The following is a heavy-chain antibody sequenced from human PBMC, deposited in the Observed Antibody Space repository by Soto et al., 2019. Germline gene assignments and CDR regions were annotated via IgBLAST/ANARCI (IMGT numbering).Heavy chain of an antibody. V-gene: IGHV3-33*01. CDR1: GFTFSSYG. Sequence: GSLRLSCAASGFTFSSYGMHWVRQAPGKGLEWVAVIWYDGSNKYYADSVKGRFTISRDNSKNTLYLQMNSLRAEDTAVYYCARDPRLWDYYYGMDVWGQGTTVTVSS. D-gene: IGHD1-26*01. CDR2: IWYDGSNK. J-gene: IGHJ6*02. CDR3: ARDPRLWDYYYGMDV.